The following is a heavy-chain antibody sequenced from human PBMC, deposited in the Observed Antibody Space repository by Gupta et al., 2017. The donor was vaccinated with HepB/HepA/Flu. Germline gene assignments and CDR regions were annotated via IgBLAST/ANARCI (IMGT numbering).Heavy chain of an antibody. J-gene: IGHJ4*02. CDR2: ISYDGSNK. CDR3: ARLQDTAMVAVDY. CDR1: GFTFSSYA. V-gene: IGHV3-30-3*01. D-gene: IGHD5-18*01. Sequence: QVQLVESGGGVVQPGRSLRPSCAASGFTFSSYAMHWVRQAPGKGLEWVAVISYDGSNKYYADAVKGRFTISRDNSKNTLYLQMNRMRAEDTAVYYFARLQDTAMVAVDYWGQGTLVTVYS.